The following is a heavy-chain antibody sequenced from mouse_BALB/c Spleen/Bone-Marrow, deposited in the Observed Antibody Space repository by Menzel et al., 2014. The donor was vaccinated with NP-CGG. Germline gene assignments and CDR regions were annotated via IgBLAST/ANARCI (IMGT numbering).Heavy chain of an antibody. CDR2: INPYNDVT. D-gene: IGHD2-14*01. CDR3: GRDYYRGSFDY. CDR1: GYKFTSYV. Sequence: QLQQPGPELVKPGASVKMSCKASGYKFTSYVMLWVKQKPGRGLEWIGYINPYNDVTTYNEKFKGKASLTSDKSSSTAYMELSSLTSDDSAVYYCGRDYYRGSFDYWGQGTTLTVSS. V-gene: IGHV1-14*01. J-gene: IGHJ2*01.